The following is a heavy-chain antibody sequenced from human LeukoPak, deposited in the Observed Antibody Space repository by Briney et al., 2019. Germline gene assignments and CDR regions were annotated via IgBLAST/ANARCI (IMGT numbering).Heavy chain of an antibody. CDR3: ARQYGVGVIAPCYYGMDV. CDR2: IYYSGST. Sequence: PSETLSLTCTVSGGSISSSSYYWGWIRQPPGKGLEWIGSIYYSGSTYYNPSLKSRVTISVDTSKNQFSLKLSSVTAADTAVYYCARQYGVGVIAPCYYGMDVWGQGTTVTVSS. CDR1: GGSISSSSYY. D-gene: IGHD3-16*02. J-gene: IGHJ6*02. V-gene: IGHV4-39*01.